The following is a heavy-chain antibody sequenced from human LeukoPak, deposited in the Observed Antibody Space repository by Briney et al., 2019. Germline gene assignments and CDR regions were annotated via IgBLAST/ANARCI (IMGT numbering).Heavy chain of an antibody. D-gene: IGHD5-18*01. CDR3: ARTSAGPYSYGPVQFDP. J-gene: IGHJ5*02. Sequence: ASVKVSCKASGYTFTSYYMHWVRQAPGQGLEWMGIINPSGGSTSYAQKFQGRVTMTRDMSTSTVYMELSSLRSEDTAVYYCARTSAGPYSYGPVQFDPWGQGTLSPSPQ. CDR2: INPSGGST. V-gene: IGHV1-46*01. CDR1: GYTFTSYY.